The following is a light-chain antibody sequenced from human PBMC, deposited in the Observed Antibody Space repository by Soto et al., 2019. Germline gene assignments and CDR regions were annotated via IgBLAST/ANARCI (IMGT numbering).Light chain of an antibody. V-gene: IGKV2-30*02. J-gene: IGKJ2*01. CDR2: QGS. CDR3: MQGAHRPYT. Sequence: DVVMIQSPLSLPVTLGQPASISCRSSQGLVHSDGDTFLAWFQQRPGQSPSRLIHQGSNRHSGVPDRFSGSGAGTDFTLKISRVEAADVGVYYCMQGAHRPYTFGQGTKLEI. CDR1: QGLVHSDGDTF.